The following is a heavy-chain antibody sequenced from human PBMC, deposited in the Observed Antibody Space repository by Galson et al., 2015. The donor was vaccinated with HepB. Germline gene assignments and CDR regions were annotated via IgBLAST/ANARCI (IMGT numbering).Heavy chain of an antibody. J-gene: IGHJ4*02. D-gene: IGHD3-10*01. CDR3: ARGLIRGGSGSYCTKTHEENDY. CDR2: IIPILGIA. CDR1: GGTFSSYT. V-gene: IGHV1-69*02. Sequence: SVKVSCKASGGTFSSYTISWVRQAPGQGLEWMGRIIPILGIANYAQKFQGRVTITADKSTITAYMELSSLRPEDTAVYYRARGLIRGGSGSYCTKTHEENDYWGQGTLVTVSS.